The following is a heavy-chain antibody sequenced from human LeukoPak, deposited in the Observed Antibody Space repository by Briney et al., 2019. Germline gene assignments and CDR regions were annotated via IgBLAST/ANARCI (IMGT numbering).Heavy chain of an antibody. CDR2: IYTSGST. J-gene: IGHJ2*01. Sequence: PSETLSLTCTVSGGSISSYYWSWIRQPAGKGLEWIGRIYTSGSTNYNPSLKSRVTMSVDTSTNQFSLKLSSVTAADTAVYYCARDYAEGLSRMKRYFDLWGRGTLVTVSS. CDR1: GGSISSYY. V-gene: IGHV4-4*07. CDR3: ARDYAEGLSRMKRYFDL. D-gene: IGHD3-16*01.